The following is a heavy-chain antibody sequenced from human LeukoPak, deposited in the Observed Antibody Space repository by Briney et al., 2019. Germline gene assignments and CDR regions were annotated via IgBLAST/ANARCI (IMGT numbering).Heavy chain of an antibody. J-gene: IGHJ4*02. CDR1: GFTFSSYS. CDR2: ISSSSSYI. D-gene: IGHD5-24*01. Sequence: GGSLRLSCAASGFTFSSYSMNWVRQAPGKGLEWVSSISSSSSYIYYADSVKGRFTISRDNAKNSLYLQMNSLRAEDTAVYYCARDLRDGYNRRSFDYWGQGTLVTVSS. CDR3: ARDLRDGYNRRSFDY. V-gene: IGHV3-21*01.